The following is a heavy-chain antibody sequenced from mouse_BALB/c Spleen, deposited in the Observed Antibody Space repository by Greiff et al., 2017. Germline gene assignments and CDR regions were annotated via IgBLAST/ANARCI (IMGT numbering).Heavy chain of an antibody. D-gene: IGHD1-3*01. CDR3: TRSCNYSGMDY. J-gene: IGHJ4*01. CDR2: ISSGGSYT. Sequence: EVQLVESGGGLVKPGGSLKLSCAASGFTFSSYTMSWVRQTPEKRLEWVATISSGGSYTYYPDSVKGRFPISRDNAKNTLYLQMSSLKSEDTAMYYCTRSCNYSGMDYWGQGTSVTVSS. CDR1: GFTFSSYT. V-gene: IGHV5-6-4*01.